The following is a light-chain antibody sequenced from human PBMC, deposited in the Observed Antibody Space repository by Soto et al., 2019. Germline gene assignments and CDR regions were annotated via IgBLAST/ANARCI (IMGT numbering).Light chain of an antibody. CDR1: NSDVGSYNL. V-gene: IGLV2-23*01. CDR3: CSYAGTCTVV. J-gene: IGLJ2*01. Sequence: QSALTQPASVSGSPGQSITISCTGTNSDVGSYNLVSWYQQHPGKAPKLMIYEGSERPSGVSNRFSGSKSGNTASLTISGLQAEDEADYYCCSYAGTCTVVFGGGTQLTVL. CDR2: EGS.